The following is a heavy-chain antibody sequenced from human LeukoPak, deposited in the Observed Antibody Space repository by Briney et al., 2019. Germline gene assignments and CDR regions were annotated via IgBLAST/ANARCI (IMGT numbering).Heavy chain of an antibody. CDR1: GGSISSHY. J-gene: IGHJ5*02. V-gene: IGHV4-59*11. Sequence: PSETLSLTCTVSGGSISSHYWSWIRQPPGKGLEWIGCIYYSGSTNYNPSLKSRVTISVDTSKNQFSLKLSSVTAADTAVYYCARKWGIAAAGTGWFDPWGQGTLVTVSS. CDR3: ARKWGIAAAGTGWFDP. CDR2: IYYSGST. D-gene: IGHD6-13*01.